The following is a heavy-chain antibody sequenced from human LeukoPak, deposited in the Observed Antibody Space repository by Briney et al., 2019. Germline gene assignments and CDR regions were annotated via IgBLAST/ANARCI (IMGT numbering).Heavy chain of an antibody. D-gene: IGHD1-26*01. J-gene: IGHJ4*02. CDR1: GVSINTYY. CDR3: AAGPWELDF. V-gene: IGHV4-4*09. Sequence: SETLSLTCTVSGVSINTYYASWIRQAPGEGLECIGFIYIGGNNNYNPSLQSRATASVDTSNNQFSLRLTSVTAADTAMYYCAAGPWELDFWGQGTLVTVSS. CDR2: IYIGGNN.